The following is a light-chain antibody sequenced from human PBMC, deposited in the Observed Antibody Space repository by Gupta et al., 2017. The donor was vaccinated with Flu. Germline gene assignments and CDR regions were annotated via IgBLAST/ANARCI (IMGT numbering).Light chain of an antibody. J-gene: IGLJ3*02. CDR3: SSYTSDDTWV. V-gene: IGLV2-18*02. Sequence: TSSYVGIYNRVSWYQQPPGTAPKLIIYEVSTRPSGVPDRLSGSKSGNTASLTISGLQAEDEADYYCSSYTSDDTWVFGGGTKLTVL. CDR2: EVS. CDR1: SSYVGIYNR.